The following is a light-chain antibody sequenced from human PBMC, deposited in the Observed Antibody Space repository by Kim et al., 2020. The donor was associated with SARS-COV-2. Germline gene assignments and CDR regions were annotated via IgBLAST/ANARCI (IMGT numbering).Light chain of an antibody. J-gene: IGLJ3*02. CDR3: NSRDSSGYHWV. CDR2: GKN. V-gene: IGLV3-19*01. CDR1: SLRTYY. Sequence: SSELTQDPAVSVALGQTVRITCQGDSLRTYYGSWYQQKPGQAPVVVIYGKNNRPSGIPDRFSGSSSGNTASLTITGAQAEDEADYYCNSRDSSGYHWVFGGGTKVTVL.